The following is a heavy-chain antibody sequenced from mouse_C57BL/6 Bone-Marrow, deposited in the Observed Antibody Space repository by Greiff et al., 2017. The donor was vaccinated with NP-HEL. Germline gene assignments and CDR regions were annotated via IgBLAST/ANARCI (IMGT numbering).Heavy chain of an antibody. CDR2: IDPSDCET. CDR3: ARSWPFDY. Sequence: QVQLQQPGAELVRPGSSVKLSCKASGYTFTSYWMHWVKQRPIQGLEWIGNIDPSDCETHYNQKFKDKATLTVDKSSSTAYMQLSSLTSEDSAVYYCARSWPFDYWGQGTTLTVSS. V-gene: IGHV1-52*01. CDR1: GYTFTSYW. J-gene: IGHJ2*01.